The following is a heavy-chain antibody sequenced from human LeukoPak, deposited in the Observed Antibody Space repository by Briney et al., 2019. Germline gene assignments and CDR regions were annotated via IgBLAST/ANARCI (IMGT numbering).Heavy chain of an antibody. J-gene: IGHJ4*02. CDR3: ASPYCSGGSSYSFGAYYFDY. CDR2: IIPIFGTA. D-gene: IGHD2-15*01. Sequence: ASVKVSCKASGGTFSSYAISWVRQAPGQGLEWMGGIIPIFGTANYAQKFQGRVTITADKSTSTAYMELSSLRSEDTAVYYCASPYCSGGSSYSFGAYYFDYWGQGTLVTVSS. CDR1: GGTFSSYA. V-gene: IGHV1-69*06.